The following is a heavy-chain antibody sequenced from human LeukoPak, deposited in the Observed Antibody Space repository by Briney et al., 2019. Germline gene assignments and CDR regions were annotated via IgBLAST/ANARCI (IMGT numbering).Heavy chain of an antibody. CDR3: ARGATIFGVVGYYYYYYMDV. J-gene: IGHJ6*03. CDR2: IIPIFGTA. D-gene: IGHD3-3*01. Sequence: ASVKVSCKASGGTFSSYAISWVRQAPGQGLEWMGGIIPIFGTANYAQKFQGGVTITADESTSTAYMELSSLRSEDTAVYYCARGATIFGVVGYYYYYYMDVWGKGTTVTVSS. CDR1: GGTFSSYA. V-gene: IGHV1-69*13.